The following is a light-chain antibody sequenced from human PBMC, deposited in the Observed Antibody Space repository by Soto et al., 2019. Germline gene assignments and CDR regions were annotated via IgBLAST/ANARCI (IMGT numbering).Light chain of an antibody. CDR1: QAIHSY. Sequence: DIQMTQSPSSLSASVGDRVTITCRASQAIHSYLNWYQQKPGKAPNLLIFATSTLQSGVPSRFSGSGSGTDFTLTITSLQSDDFAIYYCQQYGNWPEYSFGQGTKLQIK. J-gene: IGKJ2*03. CDR3: QQYGNWPEYS. CDR2: ATS. V-gene: IGKV1-39*01.